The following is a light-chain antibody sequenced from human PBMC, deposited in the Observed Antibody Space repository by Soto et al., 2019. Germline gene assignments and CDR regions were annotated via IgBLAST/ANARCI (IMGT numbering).Light chain of an antibody. J-gene: IGKJ2*02. CDR1: QSISSW. V-gene: IGKV1-5*03. Sequence: DIQMTQSPSTLSASVGDRVTITCRASQSISSWLAWYQQKPGKAPKLLIYKASSLESGVPSRFSGSGSGTEVTLTISSLQPDDFATYYCQQYNSMWTFCQGTKLEIK. CDR3: QQYNSMWT. CDR2: KAS.